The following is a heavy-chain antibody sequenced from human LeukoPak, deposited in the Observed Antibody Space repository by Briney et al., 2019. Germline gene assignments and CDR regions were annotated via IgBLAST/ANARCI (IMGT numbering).Heavy chain of an antibody. CDR2: IYYSVST. CDR3: ASGYSYGTKPYDY. Sequence: SETLSLTCTVSGGSISSSSYYWGWIRQPPGNGLERIGSIYYSVSTDYKPSLQSRVTISVDTSKNQFSLKLSCVTADDTAVYYCASGYSYGTKPYDYWGQGTLVTVSS. CDR1: GGSISSSSYY. D-gene: IGHD5-18*01. V-gene: IGHV4-39*01. J-gene: IGHJ4*02.